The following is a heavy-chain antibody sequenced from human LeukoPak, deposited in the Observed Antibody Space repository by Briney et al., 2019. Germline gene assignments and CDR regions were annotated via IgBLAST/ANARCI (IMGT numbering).Heavy chain of an antibody. CDR3: ASRLRLGELSA. CDR2: INHSGST. CDR1: GGSFSGYY. Sequence: SETLSLTCAVYGGSFSGYYWSWIRQPPGKGLEWIGEINHSGSTNYNPSLKSRVTISVDTSKNQFSLKLSSVTAADTAVYYCASRLRLGELSAWGQGTLVTVSS. V-gene: IGHV4-34*01. J-gene: IGHJ5*02. D-gene: IGHD3-16*02.